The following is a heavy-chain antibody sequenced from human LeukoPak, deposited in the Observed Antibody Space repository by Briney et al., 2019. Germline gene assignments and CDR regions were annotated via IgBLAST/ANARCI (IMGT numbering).Heavy chain of an antibody. D-gene: IGHD2-15*01. J-gene: IGHJ4*02. CDR2: ICGSSDNT. V-gene: IGHV3-23*01. CDR3: AKGFRSDGTCYSSVDY. Sequence: GGSLRLSCAASGFTFSRFAMSWVRQAPGKGLEWVSTICGSSDNTYNADSVKGRFTISRDNSKNTLYLQMNSLRDEDTAIYYCAKGFRSDGTCYSSVDYWAREPWSPSPQ. CDR1: GFTFSRFA.